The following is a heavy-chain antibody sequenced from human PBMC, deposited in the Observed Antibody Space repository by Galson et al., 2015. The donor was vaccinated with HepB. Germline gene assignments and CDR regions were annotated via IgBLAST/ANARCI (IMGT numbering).Heavy chain of an antibody. CDR1: GFTFSSYS. J-gene: IGHJ4*02. Sequence: SLRLSCAASGFTFSSYSMHWVRQAPGKGLEWVSSISTSINDIDYADSVKGRFTVSRDNAKNSPYLQMNSLGAEDTAIYYCAREGLYSSSWFYFDSWGQGTLVTVSS. D-gene: IGHD6-13*01. CDR2: ISTSINDI. V-gene: IGHV3-21*01. CDR3: AREGLYSSSWFYFDS.